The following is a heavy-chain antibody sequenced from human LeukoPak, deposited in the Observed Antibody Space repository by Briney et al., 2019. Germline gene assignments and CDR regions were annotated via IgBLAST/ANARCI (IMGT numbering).Heavy chain of an antibody. J-gene: IGHJ5*02. V-gene: IGHV3-74*01. D-gene: IGHD2-8*01. Sequence: GGSLRLSCVASGFPFTNYGMMWVRKAPGKGLVLASYINSDGRSTTYADSVKDRFTISRDNAKNTLYLQMSSLRAEDTAMYYCARNSNGMSTWGQGTLVIVSS. CDR1: GFPFTNYG. CDR2: INSDGRST. CDR3: ARNSNGMST.